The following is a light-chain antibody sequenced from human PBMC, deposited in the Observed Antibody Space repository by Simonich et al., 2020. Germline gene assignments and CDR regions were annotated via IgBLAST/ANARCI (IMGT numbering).Light chain of an antibody. CDR1: QSISSW. J-gene: IGKJ3*01. Sequence: DIQMTQSPSTLSASVVDRVTITCRASQSISSWLAWYQQKPGKAPKLLIYKASRLESGVPSWFSGSGSGTEFTLTISSLQPDDFATYYCQQYNSYSPSYTFGPGTKVDIK. CDR3: QQYNSYSPSYT. CDR2: KAS. V-gene: IGKV1-5*03.